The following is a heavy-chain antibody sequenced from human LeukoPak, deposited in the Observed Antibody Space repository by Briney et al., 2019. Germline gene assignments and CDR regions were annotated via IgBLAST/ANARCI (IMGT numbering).Heavy chain of an antibody. CDR1: GGTFSSYA. D-gene: IGHD3-3*01. CDR2: IIPIFGTA. V-gene: IGHV1-69*06. CDR3: ARTFGDRMPYY. Sequence: EASVKVSCKASGGTFSSYAISWVRQAPGQGLEWMGGIIPIFGTANYAQKFQGRVTITADKSTSTAYMELSSLRSDDTAVYYCARTFGDRMPYYWGQGTLVTVSS. J-gene: IGHJ4*02.